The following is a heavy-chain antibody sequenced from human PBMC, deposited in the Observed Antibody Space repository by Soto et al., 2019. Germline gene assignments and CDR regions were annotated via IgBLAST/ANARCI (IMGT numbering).Heavy chain of an antibody. V-gene: IGHV3-33*01. J-gene: IGHJ4*02. CDR1: GFTFSSYG. D-gene: IGHD3-22*01. CDR2: IWYDGSNK. CDR3: AREYYDSSGYYPFDY. Sequence: GGSLRLSCAASGFTFSSYGMHWVRQAPGKGLEWVAVIWYDGSNKYYADSVKGRFTISRDNSKNTLYLQMNSLRAEDTAVYYCAREYYDSSGYYPFDYWGQGTLVTV.